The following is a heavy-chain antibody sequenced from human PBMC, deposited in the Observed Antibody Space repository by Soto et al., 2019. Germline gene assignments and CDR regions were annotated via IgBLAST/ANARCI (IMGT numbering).Heavy chain of an antibody. D-gene: IGHD4-17*01. CDR3: AKDRGVEVTTRFFDY. CDR2: IIPILGIA. CDR1: GGTFSSYT. J-gene: IGHJ4*02. V-gene: IGHV1-69*04. Sequence: SVKVSCKASGGTFSSYTISWVRQAPGQGLEWMGRIIPILGIANYAQKFQGRVTITADKSKNTLYLQMNSLRAEDTAVYYCAKDRGVEVTTRFFDYWGQGTLVTVSS.